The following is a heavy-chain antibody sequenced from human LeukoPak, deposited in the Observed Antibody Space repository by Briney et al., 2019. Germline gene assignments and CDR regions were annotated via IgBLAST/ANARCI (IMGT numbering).Heavy chain of an antibody. D-gene: IGHD1-26*01. CDR2: IYTSGST. J-gene: IGHJ3*02. CDR1: GGSISSGSYY. Sequence: PSQTLSLTCTVSGGSISSGSYYWSWIRQPAGKGLEWIGRIYTSGSTNYNPSLKSRVTISVDTSKNQFSLKLSSVTAADTAVYYCAYSGSYADAFDIWGQGTMVTVSS. V-gene: IGHV4-61*02. CDR3: AYSGSYADAFDI.